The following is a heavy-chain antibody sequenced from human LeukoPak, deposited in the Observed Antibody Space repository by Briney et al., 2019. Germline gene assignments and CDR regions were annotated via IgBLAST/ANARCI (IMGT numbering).Heavy chain of an antibody. J-gene: IGHJ4*02. CDR1: GYTFTDYF. CDR3: VRDRSELPFDS. V-gene: IGHV1-2*02. CDR2: IFPNSGGA. D-gene: IGHD3-3*01. Sequence: EASVKVSCKASGYTFTDYFIHWVRQAPGQGLEWMGWIFPNSGGANYAQSFQGRVTMTRDTSISTAYMELSRLRSDDTAPYYCVRDRSELPFDSWGQGTLVTVSS.